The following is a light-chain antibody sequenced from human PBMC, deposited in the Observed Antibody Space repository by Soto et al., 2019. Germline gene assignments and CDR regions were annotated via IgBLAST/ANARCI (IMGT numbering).Light chain of an antibody. CDR3: QQRSDWPPT. J-gene: IGKJ1*01. CDR1: QSMSSSY. Sequence: EIVLTQSPGTLSLSPGERATLSCRASQSMSSSYLAWYQQTPGQAPRLLIYDTSIRATGIPARFSGSGSGTDFTLTISSLEAEDFAVYYCQQRSDWPPTFGQGTKVDIK. V-gene: IGKV3D-20*02. CDR2: DTS.